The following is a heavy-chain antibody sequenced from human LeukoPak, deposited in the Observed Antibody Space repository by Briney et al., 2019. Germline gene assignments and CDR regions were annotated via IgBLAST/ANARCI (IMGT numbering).Heavy chain of an antibody. J-gene: IGHJ3*02. CDR2: INPTTGST. CDR3: ARDLNPQSIGMRAFDI. Sequence: ASVRVSCKASGYTFTNFYLHWVRQAPGQGLEWMGIINPTTGSTTYAQKLQGRVTMTRDMSTSTVYMELSSLRSEDTAVYFCARDLNPQSIGMRAFDIWGQGTMVTASS. CDR1: GYTFTNFY. D-gene: IGHD1-14*01. V-gene: IGHV1-46*01.